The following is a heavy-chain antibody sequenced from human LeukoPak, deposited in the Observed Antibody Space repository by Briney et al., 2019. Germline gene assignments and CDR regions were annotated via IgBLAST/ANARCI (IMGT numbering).Heavy chain of an antibody. CDR3: AKDISGGDCPDY. D-gene: IGHD2-21*02. Sequence: PGGSLRLSCAASGFTFSSYGMHWVRQAPGKGLEWVAVISYDGSDKYYADSVKGRFTIPRDNSKNTLYLQMNSLRAEDTAVYYCAKDISGGDCPDYWGQGTLVTVSS. CDR1: GFTFSSYG. J-gene: IGHJ4*02. CDR2: ISYDGSDK. V-gene: IGHV3-30*18.